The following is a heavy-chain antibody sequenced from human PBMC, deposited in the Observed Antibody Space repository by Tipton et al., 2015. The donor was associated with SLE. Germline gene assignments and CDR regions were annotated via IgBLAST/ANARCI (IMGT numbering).Heavy chain of an antibody. CDR1: GYSFSNYW. J-gene: IGHJ4*02. Sequence: QLVQSGAEVKKPGESLRISCKTSGYSFSNYWIGWVRQMPGKGLEWMGIIYPGDSNTTYSPSFQGQVTISADKSINTAYLHWSSLKASDTAMYYCARVWGPTNWWGQGTLVTVSS. CDR3: ARVWGPTNW. CDR2: IYPGDSNT. D-gene: IGHD1-26*01. V-gene: IGHV5-51*03.